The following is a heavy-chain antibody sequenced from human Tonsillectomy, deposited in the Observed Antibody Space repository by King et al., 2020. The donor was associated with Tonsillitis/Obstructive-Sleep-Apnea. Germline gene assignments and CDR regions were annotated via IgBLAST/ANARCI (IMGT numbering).Heavy chain of an antibody. Sequence: QLQLQESGPGLVKSSETLSLTCTVSGGSISSFYWSWIRQPPGKGLEWIGYISDSGSTNYNPSLKSRVTILLDTSKNQFSLKVNSVTAADTAVYYCARGNWGVRDGWGQGTTVTVSS. V-gene: IGHV4-59*01. D-gene: IGHD7-27*01. CDR2: ISDSGST. CDR1: GGSISSFY. CDR3: ARGNWGVRDG. J-gene: IGHJ6*02.